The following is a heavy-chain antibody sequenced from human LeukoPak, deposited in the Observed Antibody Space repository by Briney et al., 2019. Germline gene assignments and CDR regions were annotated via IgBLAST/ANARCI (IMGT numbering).Heavy chain of an antibody. J-gene: IGHJ3*02. D-gene: IGHD3-3*01. CDR1: GFTPSSYS. V-gene: IGHV3-21*01. Sequence: GGSLRLSCAASGFTPSSYSMNWVRQAPGKGLEWVSSISSSSSYIYYADSVKGRFTISRDNTKNPLYLKRKSLRAEETAVYYGASSPFEVVTDAFDIWGEGRMVTASS. CDR3: ASSPFEVVTDAFDI. CDR2: ISSSSSYI.